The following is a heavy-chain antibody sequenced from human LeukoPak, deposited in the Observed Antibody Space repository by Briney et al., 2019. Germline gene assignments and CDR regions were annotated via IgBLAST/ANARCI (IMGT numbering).Heavy chain of an antibody. V-gene: IGHV3-23*01. D-gene: IGHD5-12*01. Sequence: GGSLRLSCAASGFTFTDYSRAWVRQPPGKGREGFSVISGRSGAIFSADSVKGRFTISRDNSNNMLRLQLSSLRAEDTAVYCCAREGDRGVLVADFFDFWGQGTVVTVSS. CDR1: GFTFTDYS. J-gene: IGHJ4*02. CDR2: ISGRSGAI. CDR3: AREGDRGVLVADFFDF.